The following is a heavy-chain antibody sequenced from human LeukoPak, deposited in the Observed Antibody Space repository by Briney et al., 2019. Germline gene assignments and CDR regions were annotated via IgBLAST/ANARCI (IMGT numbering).Heavy chain of an antibody. CDR2: IYYSGST. Sequence: SETLSLTCTVSGGSISSSSHYWGWIRQPPGKGLEWIGSIYYSGSTYYNPSLKSRVTISVDTSKNQFSLKLSSVTAADTAVYYCASWGYSYYFDYWGQGTLVTVSS. D-gene: IGHD3-22*01. CDR3: ASWGYSYYFDY. J-gene: IGHJ4*02. CDR1: GGSISSSSHY. V-gene: IGHV4-39*07.